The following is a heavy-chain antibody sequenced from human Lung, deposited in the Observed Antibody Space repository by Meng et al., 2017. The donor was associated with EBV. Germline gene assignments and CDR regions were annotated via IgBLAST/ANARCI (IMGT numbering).Heavy chain of an antibody. Sequence: VELVKSVSELKKPGASVKVSCQASGYTFTNYAMHWVRQGPGQGLEWMGWINTITGDPTYAQGFTGRFVFSLDTSVSTAYLQISSLKTDDTAVYYCARGSLEADEDPGWGQGTLVTVSS. CDR3: ARGSLEADEDPG. J-gene: IGHJ4*02. CDR2: INTITGDP. D-gene: IGHD6-13*01. V-gene: IGHV7-4-1*02. CDR1: GYTFTNYA.